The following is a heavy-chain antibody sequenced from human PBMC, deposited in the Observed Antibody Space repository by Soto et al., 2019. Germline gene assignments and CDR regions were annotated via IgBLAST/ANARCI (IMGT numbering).Heavy chain of an antibody. CDR2: IKGDGTEI. D-gene: IGHD1-26*01. J-gene: IGHJ4*02. CDR3: ARLVSAAANDY. Sequence: EVQLVESGGGLVQPGGSLRLSCAASGFTFSSYWMSWVRQAPGKGLEWVANIKGDGTEIYYVDSVKGRFTISRDNAKNSLYLQMNSLRAEDTAVYACARLVSAAANDYWGQGALVTVSS. V-gene: IGHV3-7*04. CDR1: GFTFSSYW.